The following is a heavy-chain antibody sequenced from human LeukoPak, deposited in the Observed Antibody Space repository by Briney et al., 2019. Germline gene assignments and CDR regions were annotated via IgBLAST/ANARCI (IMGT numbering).Heavy chain of an antibody. D-gene: IGHD5-12*01. J-gene: IGHJ5*02. Sequence: ASVKVSCKASGYTFTSYYMHWVRQAPGQGLEWMGWINPNSGGTNYAQKFQGRVTMTRDTSISTAYMELSRLRSDDTAVYYCARDSGVATIQFDPWGQGTLVTVSS. CDR2: INPNSGGT. CDR1: GYTFTSYY. CDR3: ARDSGVATIQFDP. V-gene: IGHV1-2*02.